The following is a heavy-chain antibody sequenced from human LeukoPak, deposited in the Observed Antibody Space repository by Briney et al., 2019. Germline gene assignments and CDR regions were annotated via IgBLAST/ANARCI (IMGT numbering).Heavy chain of an antibody. CDR2: MNPDSGGT. J-gene: IGHJ6*03. CDR3: ARVAAGESLGYYFYYMDV. CDR1: GYTFTSYD. D-gene: IGHD3-10*01. V-gene: IGHV1-8*01. Sequence: ASVKVSCKASGYTFTSYDINWVRQATGQGLEWMGWMNPDSGGTAYSQRFQGRVTMTRNTSISTAYMELSSLRSEDTAVYYCARVAAGESLGYYFYYMDVWDKGTTVTVSS.